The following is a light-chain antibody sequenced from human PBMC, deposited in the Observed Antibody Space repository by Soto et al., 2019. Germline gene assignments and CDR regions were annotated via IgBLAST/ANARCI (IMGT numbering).Light chain of an antibody. V-gene: IGKV1-5*03. Sequence: DIQMTQSPSTLSASVGDRVTITCRASQSISSWLAWYQQKPGKAPKLLIYKASSLESGVPSRFSGSGSGTEFTINISSLQPDDFATYYCQQYNSYPFTFGPGTKVDIK. CDR2: KAS. CDR3: QQYNSYPFT. CDR1: QSISSW. J-gene: IGKJ3*01.